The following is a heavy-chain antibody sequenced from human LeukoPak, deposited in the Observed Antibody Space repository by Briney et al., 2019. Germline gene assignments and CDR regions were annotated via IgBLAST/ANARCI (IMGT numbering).Heavy chain of an antibody. J-gene: IGHJ4*02. V-gene: IGHV3-74*03. D-gene: IGHD6-13*01. CDR2: INEHGIP. Sequence: GGSLRLSCAASGFTFRNYWMYWVRQAPGKGLVWIANINEHGIPMYEDSVRGRFTISRDNARDTLYLQMNSLRAEDTAVYYCAGIAAAGPKPFDYWGQGTLVTVSS. CDR3: AGIAAAGPKPFDY. CDR1: GFTFRNYW.